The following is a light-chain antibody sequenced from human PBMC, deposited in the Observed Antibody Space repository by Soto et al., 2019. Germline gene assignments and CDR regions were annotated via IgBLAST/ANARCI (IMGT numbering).Light chain of an antibody. V-gene: IGLV2-23*01. Sequence: QSALTQPASVSGSAGQSITISCTGLSSDVGNYNLFFWYLHHPGKAPKLLIYEDTKRPSGVSNRFSGSRSGNTASLTVSGLQAEDETDYYCCSYAGSSTYVFGTGTKLTVL. CDR3: CSYAGSSTYV. CDR2: EDT. CDR1: SSDVGNYNL. J-gene: IGLJ1*01.